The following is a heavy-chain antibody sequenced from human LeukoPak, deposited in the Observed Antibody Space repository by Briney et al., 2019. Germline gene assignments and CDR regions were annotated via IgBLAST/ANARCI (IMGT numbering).Heavy chain of an antibody. V-gene: IGHV3-23*01. Sequence: GGSLRLSCAASGFTFSNYAMSWVRQAPGKGLGWVSSIGGSGDSTYYADSVKGRFTISRDNSKNTLYLQMNSLRSEDTAVYYCASPFYYYGSGSNDYWGQGTLVTVSS. CDR2: IGGSGDST. CDR1: GFTFSNYA. D-gene: IGHD3-10*01. CDR3: ASPFYYYGSGSNDY. J-gene: IGHJ4*02.